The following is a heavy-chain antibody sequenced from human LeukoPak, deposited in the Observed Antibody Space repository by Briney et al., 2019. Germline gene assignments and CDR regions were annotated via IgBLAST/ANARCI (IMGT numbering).Heavy chain of an antibody. Sequence: SQTLSLTCTVSGGSISSGSYYWSWIRQPAGKGLEWIGRIYTSGSTTYNPSLKSRVTISVDTSKNQFSLKLSSVTAADTAVYYCARAGQAFYFDCWRQGTLVSVSS. V-gene: IGHV4-61*02. J-gene: IGHJ4*02. CDR2: IYTSGST. CDR3: ARAGQAFYFDC. CDR1: GGSISSGSYY. D-gene: IGHD3-10*01.